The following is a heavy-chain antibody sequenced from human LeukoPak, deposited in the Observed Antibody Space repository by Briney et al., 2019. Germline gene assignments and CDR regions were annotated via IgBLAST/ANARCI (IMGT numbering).Heavy chain of an antibody. D-gene: IGHD3-9*01. CDR1: GGSFSGYY. Sequence: SETLSLTCAVYGGSFSGYYWSWIRQPPGKGLEWIGEINHSGSTNYNPSLKSRVTISVDTSKNQFSLKLSSVTAAATAVYYCASVLRYFDWVPRVWGQGTLVTVSS. CDR2: INHSGST. V-gene: IGHV4-34*01. CDR3: ASVLRYFDWVPRV. J-gene: IGHJ4*02.